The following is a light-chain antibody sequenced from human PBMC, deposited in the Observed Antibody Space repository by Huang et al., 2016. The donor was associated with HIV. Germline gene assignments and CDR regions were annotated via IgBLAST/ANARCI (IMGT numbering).Light chain of an antibody. V-gene: IGKV1-9*01. CDR1: QGIGRY. Sequence: IQLTQSPSSLSASVGDRVTITCRASQGIGRYVVWYQQKPGKAPKLLIYAASTLQRGVPSRFSGSGSGTDFTLTIGSLQPEDFATYYCQQLKTYPITFGPGTQVDIK. CDR2: AAS. J-gene: IGKJ3*01. CDR3: QQLKTYPIT.